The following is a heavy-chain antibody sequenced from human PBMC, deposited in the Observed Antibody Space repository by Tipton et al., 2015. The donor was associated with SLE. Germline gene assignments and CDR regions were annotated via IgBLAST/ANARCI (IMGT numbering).Heavy chain of an antibody. CDR1: GGSISSSSYY. J-gene: IGHJ3*02. CDR2: IYYSGST. V-gene: IGHV4-39*07. D-gene: IGHD2-2*01. Sequence: TLSLTCTVSGGSISSSSYYWGWIRQPPGKGLEWIGSIYYSGSTYYNPSLKSRVTISVDKSKNQFSLRLSSVTAADTAVYFCARIEYDDAFDIWGQGTMVTVSS. CDR3: ARIEYDDAFDI.